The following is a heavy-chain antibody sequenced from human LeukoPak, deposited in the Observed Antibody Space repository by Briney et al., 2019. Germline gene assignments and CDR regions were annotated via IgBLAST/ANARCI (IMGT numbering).Heavy chain of an antibody. D-gene: IGHD3-10*01. CDR1: GGSISSYY. J-gene: IGHJ4*02. Sequence: PSEALSLTCTVSGGSISSYYWSWIRQPPGKGLEWIGYIYYSGSTNYNPSLKSRVTISVDTSKNQFSLKLSSVTAADTAVYYCARHSVYYGSGSYSYYFDYWGQETLVTVSS. CDR3: ARHSVYYGSGSYSYYFDY. CDR2: IYYSGST. V-gene: IGHV4-59*08.